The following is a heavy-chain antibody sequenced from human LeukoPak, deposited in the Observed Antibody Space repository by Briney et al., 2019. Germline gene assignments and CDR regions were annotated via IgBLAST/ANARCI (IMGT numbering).Heavy chain of an antibody. Sequence: GGSLRLSCAASGFSFSSYEMNWVRQAPGKGLEWISYISASGTLTHYADSVKGRFTISRDNAKNSLYLQMKSLRAEDTAVYYCARGKTSQNIVTRKTYNWFDPWGQGTLVTVSS. CDR1: GFSFSSYE. D-gene: IGHD2/OR15-2a*01. CDR3: ARGKTSQNIVTRKTYNWFDP. CDR2: ISASGTLT. V-gene: IGHV3-48*03. J-gene: IGHJ5*02.